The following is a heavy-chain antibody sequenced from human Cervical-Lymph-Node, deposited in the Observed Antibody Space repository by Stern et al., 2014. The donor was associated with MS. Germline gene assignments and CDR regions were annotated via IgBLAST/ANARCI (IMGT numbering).Heavy chain of an antibody. CDR3: ARVRASAGVYYAMDV. Sequence: MQLVESGAEVKEPGSSVKVSCKAYGGTFSSQTVAWVRQARGQGLQWMGTIIPMFGLTTYTQTFQDRITLTADKATGTAYLDLNSLASDDTAVYYCARVRASAGVYYAMDVWGQGTPVIVSS. CDR2: IIPMFGLT. D-gene: IGHD3-10*01. V-gene: IGHV1-69*09. J-gene: IGHJ6*02. CDR1: GGTFSSQT.